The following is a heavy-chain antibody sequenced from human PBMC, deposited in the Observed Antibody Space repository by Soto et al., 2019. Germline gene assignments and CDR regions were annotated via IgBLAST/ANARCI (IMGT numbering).Heavy chain of an antibody. V-gene: IGHV1-46*01. CDR1: GYTFTSYY. J-gene: IGHJ6*02. CDR3: ARGGQTAYYYYGMDV. Sequence: QVQLVQSGAEVKKPGASVKVSCKASGYTFTSYYMHWVRQAPGQGLEWMGIINPSGGSTSYAQKLQGRVPMTRDTSTSTVYRELSSLRSEDTAVYYCARGGQTAYYYYGMDVWGQGTTVTVSS. CDR2: INPSGGST.